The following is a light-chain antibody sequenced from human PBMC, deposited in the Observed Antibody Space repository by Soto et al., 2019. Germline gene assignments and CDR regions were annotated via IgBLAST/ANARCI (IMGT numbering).Light chain of an antibody. CDR2: EVS. CDR1: HSLLHITGETF. CDR3: MQSTQLPPT. Sequence: DIVITQTPLSLSVTPGQPACISCKASHSLLHITGETFLFWYLQKPGQSPQLLIYEVSTRVSGVPDRFSGSGSGTDFTLEISRVETDDVGIYYCMQSTQLPPTFGQGTRLEI. J-gene: IGKJ5*01. V-gene: IGKV2D-29*02.